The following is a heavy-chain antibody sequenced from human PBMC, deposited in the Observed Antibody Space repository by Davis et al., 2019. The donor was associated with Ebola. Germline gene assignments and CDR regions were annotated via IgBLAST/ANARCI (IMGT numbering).Heavy chain of an antibody. CDR2: ISISSGFT. CDR3: ARGPRKMATTNFDY. J-gene: IGHJ4*02. CDR1: GFSFSDYY. Sequence: PGGSLRLSCAASGFSFSDYYMSWIRQAPGKGLEWVSYISISSGFTNYADSVKGRFTISRDNAKNLLYLQMNSLRAEDTAVYYCARGPRKMATTNFDYWGQGTLVTVSS. V-gene: IGHV3-11*06. D-gene: IGHD5-24*01.